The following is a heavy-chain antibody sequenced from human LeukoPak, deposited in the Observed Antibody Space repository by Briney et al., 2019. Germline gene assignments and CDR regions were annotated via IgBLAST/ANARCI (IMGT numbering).Heavy chain of an antibody. CDR3: AKDYEPLVGVHRWGDWFDP. CDR1: GFMFTDSW. CDR2: INEDGSDK. D-gene: IGHD1-26*01. Sequence: GGSLRLSCAASGFMFTDSWMAWVRQAPGKGLEWLANINEDGSDKNYVVALKGRFTISRDNAEKSLYLQMNSLRAEDTAVYYCAKDYEPLVGVHRWGDWFDPWGQGTLVTVSS. V-gene: IGHV3-7*03. J-gene: IGHJ5*02.